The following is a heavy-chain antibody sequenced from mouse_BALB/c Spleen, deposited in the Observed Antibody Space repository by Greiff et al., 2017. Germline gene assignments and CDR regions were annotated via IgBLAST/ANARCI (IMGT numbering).Heavy chain of an antibody. D-gene: IGHD6-2*01. Sequence: EVHLVESGGGLVKPGGSLKLSCAASGFTFSSYTMSWVRQTPGKRLEWVATISSGGGNTYYPDSVKGRFTISRDNAKNNLYLQMSSLRSEDTALYYCARYGLSFDYWGQGTTLTVSS. CDR2: ISSGGGNT. CDR3: ARYGLSFDY. J-gene: IGHJ2*01. CDR1: GFTFSSYT. V-gene: IGHV5-9*03.